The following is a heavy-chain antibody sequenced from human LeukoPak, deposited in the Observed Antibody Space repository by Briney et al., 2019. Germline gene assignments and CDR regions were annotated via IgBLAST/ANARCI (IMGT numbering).Heavy chain of an antibody. CDR3: AKEDPIVSVGFDY. D-gene: IGHD2-15*01. J-gene: IGHJ4*02. CDR1: GFTFSSYA. CDR2: ISGSGGNT. V-gene: IGHV3-23*01. Sequence: GGSLRLSCAVSGFTFSSYAMSWVRQAPGKGLEWISAISGSGGNTYYADSVKGRLTISRDNSKNTLFLQMNSLRVEDTAVYYCAKEDPIVSVGFDYWGQGTLVTVTS.